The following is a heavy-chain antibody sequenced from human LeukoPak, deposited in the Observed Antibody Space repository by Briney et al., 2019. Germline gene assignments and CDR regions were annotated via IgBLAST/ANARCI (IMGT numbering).Heavy chain of an antibody. CDR3: ARDRTVVRGVIGS. D-gene: IGHD3-10*01. Sequence: ASVKVSCKASGYTFTGYYMHWVRQAPGQGLEWMGWINPNSSGTNYAQKFQGRVTMTRDTSISTAYMDLSRLRSDDTAVYYCARDRTVVRGVIGSWGQGTLVTVSS. CDR1: GYTFTGYY. J-gene: IGHJ5*02. CDR2: INPNSSGT. V-gene: IGHV1-2*02.